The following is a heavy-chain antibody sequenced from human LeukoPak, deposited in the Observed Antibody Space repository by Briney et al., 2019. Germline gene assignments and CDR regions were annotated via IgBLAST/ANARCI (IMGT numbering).Heavy chain of an antibody. V-gene: IGHV4-38-2*02. D-gene: IGHD3-10*01. CDR2: IYYRGST. J-gene: IGHJ4*02. CDR1: GYSISSGYY. Sequence: SETLSLTCTVSGYSISSGYYWGWIRQSPGKGLEWIGYIYYRGSTGINPSLKSRVTLSVDASKKQFSLKLSSVTAADTAVYYCARVVRGVINRFDYWGQGTLVTVSS. CDR3: ARVVRGVINRFDY.